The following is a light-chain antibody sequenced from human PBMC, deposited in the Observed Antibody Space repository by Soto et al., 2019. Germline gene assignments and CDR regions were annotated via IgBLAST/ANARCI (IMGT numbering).Light chain of an antibody. CDR3: QQSYSTPWT. J-gene: IGKJ1*01. CDR1: QGISSY. CDR2: AAS. Sequence: IPLTQSPSSLSASVGDRVTLTCRASQGISSYLAWYQQKPGKAPKLLIYAASSLQSGVPSRFSGSGSGTDFTLTISSLQPEDFATYYCQQSYSTPWTFGQGTRWIS. V-gene: IGKV1-39*01.